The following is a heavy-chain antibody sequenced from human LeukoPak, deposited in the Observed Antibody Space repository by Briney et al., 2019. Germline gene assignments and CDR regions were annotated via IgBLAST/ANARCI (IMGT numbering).Heavy chain of an antibody. CDR3: ARGAATMIHGYYYYYMDV. D-gene: IGHD3-22*01. J-gene: IGHJ6*03. V-gene: IGHV1-69*05. Sequence: SVKVSCKASGGTFSSYAISWVRQAPGQGLEWMGRIIPIFGTANYAQKFQGRVTITTDESTSTAYMELSSLRSEDRAVYYCARGAATMIHGYYYYYMDVWGKGTTVTVSS. CDR1: GGTFSSYA. CDR2: IIPIFGTA.